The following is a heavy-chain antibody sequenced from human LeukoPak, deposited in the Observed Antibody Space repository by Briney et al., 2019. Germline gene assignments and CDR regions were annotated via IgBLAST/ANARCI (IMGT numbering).Heavy chain of an antibody. J-gene: IGHJ4*02. CDR3: ARALHDSSGYYFDY. CDR1: GFSFNTYS. CDR2: INDDTP. V-gene: IGHV3-69-1*01. D-gene: IGHD3-22*01. Sequence: GGSLRLSCTTSGFSFNTYSMSWVRQAPGKGLEWVSAINDDTPYYTDSVKGRFTVSRDSAKDSLFLQMNSLRAEDTAVYYCARALHDSSGYYFDYWGQGTLVTVSS.